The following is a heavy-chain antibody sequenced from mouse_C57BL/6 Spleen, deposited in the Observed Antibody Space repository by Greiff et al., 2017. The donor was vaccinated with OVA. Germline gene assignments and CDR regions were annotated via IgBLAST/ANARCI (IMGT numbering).Heavy chain of an antibody. J-gene: IGHJ1*03. V-gene: IGHV3-6*01. CDR2: ISYDGSN. Sequence: EVQLVESGPGLVKPSQSLSLTCSVTGYSIASGYYWNWLRQLPGNKLEWMGYISYDGSNNYNPTLKNRISINRATSKNQFFLKLNSVTTEDTATYYSASGSSPHWYFDVWGTGTTVTVSS. CDR3: ASGSSPHWYFDV. D-gene: IGHD1-1*01. CDR1: GYSIASGYY.